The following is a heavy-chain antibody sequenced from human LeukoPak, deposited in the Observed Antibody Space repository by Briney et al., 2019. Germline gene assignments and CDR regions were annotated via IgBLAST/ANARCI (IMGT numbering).Heavy chain of an antibody. V-gene: IGHV3-13*01. CDR2: IGTASDT. D-gene: IGHD1-1*01. CDR3: ARGPPRGKYYYMDV. Sequence: GGSLRLSCAASGFTFSSFDMRWVRQPTGQGLEWVSTIGTASDTYYPGSVEGRFTLSRDNAKNSLYLQMNSLTAGDTAVYYCARGPPRGKYYYMDVWGKGTTVTVSS. CDR1: GFTFSSFD. J-gene: IGHJ6*03.